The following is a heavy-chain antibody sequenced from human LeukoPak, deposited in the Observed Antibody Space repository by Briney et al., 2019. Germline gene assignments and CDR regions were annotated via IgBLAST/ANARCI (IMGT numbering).Heavy chain of an antibody. CDR3: ARDLSYFDY. CDR1: GFSVSSTY. V-gene: IGHV3-53*01. D-gene: IGHD2/OR15-2a*01. Sequence: PGGSLRLSCAVSGFSVSSTYMTWVRQAPGKGLEWVSITYSDGNTYYAESVRGRFTVPRGYSKNTLYLQMKSLRVEDTAFYYCARDLSYFDYWGQGTLVTVSS. J-gene: IGHJ4*02. CDR2: TYSDGNT.